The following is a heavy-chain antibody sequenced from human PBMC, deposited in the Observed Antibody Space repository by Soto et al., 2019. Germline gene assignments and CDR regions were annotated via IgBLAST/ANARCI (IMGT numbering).Heavy chain of an antibody. J-gene: IGHJ6*02. V-gene: IGHV1-69*02. D-gene: IGHD2-15*01. CDR3: ASHFTGVLVLGTSPPGGDNYGWDV. CDR1: GGTFSRYT. Sequence: QVQLVQSGAEVKKPGSSVKVSCKASGGTFSRYTFTWVRQAPGQGLEWMGRIIPIVDIPNYAQNFQGRVTITADKSTRTAYMELRSLTSDDTAVYYCASHFTGVLVLGTSPPGGDNYGWDVWGQGTTVSVS. CDR2: IIPIVDIP.